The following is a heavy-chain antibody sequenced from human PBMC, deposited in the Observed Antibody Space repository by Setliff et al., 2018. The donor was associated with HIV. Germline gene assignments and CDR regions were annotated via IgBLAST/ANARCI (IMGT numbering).Heavy chain of an antibody. CDR3: AREHYTFHGSGVPRGARFDP. Sequence: PSETLSLTCTVSGGSISSSSYYWGWIRQPPGKWLEWIGSIYYSGSTYYNPSLKSRVTISVDTSKNQFSLKLSSVTAADTAVYYCAREHYTFHGSGVPRGARFDPWGQGTLVTVSS. CDR1: GGSISSSSYY. V-gene: IGHV4-39*07. D-gene: IGHD3-10*01. J-gene: IGHJ5*02. CDR2: IYYSGST.